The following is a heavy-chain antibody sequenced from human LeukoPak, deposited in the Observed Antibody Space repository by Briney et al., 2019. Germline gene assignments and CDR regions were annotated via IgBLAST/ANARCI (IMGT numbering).Heavy chain of an antibody. D-gene: IGHD2-2*01. J-gene: IGHJ4*02. CDR2: IIPIFGTA. CDR1: GGTFSSYA. CDR3: ARLLGYCSSTSCYGDDY. V-gene: IGHV1-69*13. Sequence: GASVKVSCKASGGTFSSYAISWVRQAPGQGLEWMGGIIPIFGTANYAQKFQGRVTITADESTSTAYMELSSLRSEDTAVYYCARLLGYCSSTSCYGDDYWGQGTLVTVSS.